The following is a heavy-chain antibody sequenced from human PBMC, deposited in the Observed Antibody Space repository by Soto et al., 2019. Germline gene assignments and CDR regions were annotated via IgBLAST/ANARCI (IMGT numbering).Heavy chain of an antibody. CDR2: IYYSGST. D-gene: IGHD5-18*01. CDR3: ARDLSYGSSFEY. J-gene: IGHJ4*02. CDR1: GDSISSGNYY. V-gene: IGHV4-30-4*01. Sequence: PSETLSLTCTVSGDSISSGNYYWSWIRHPPGKGLEWIGYIYYSGSTYYNPSLQSRLTISVDTSKNQFSLKLSSLTAADTAVYYCARDLSYGSSFEYWGQGTLVTVSS.